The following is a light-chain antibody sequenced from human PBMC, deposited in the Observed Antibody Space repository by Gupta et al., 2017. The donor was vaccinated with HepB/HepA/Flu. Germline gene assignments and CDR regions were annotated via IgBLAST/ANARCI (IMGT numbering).Light chain of an antibody. CDR3: QNYNSAPPERT. J-gene: IGKJ1*01. CDR1: QGISNY. Sequence: DIQITQSPSTLSASVGDRVTITCRASQGISNYLAWHQQKPGKVPNLLIYAASTLQSGVPSRFSGSGSGKDFTLTISILQPEDVATYYCQNYNSAPPERTFGQGTKVEIK. CDR2: AAS. V-gene: IGKV1-27*01.